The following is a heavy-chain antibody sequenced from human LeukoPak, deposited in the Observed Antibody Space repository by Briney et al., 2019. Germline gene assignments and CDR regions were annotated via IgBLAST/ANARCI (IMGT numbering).Heavy chain of an antibody. V-gene: IGHV3-7*03. CDR2: IKRDGSEK. CDR3: ARGYCSSTSCSQGDWFDP. CDR1: GFTFSNYW. Sequence: GGSLRLSCAASGFTFSNYWMTWVRQAPGKGLEWVANIKRDGSEKYYVDSVKGRFTISRDNAKNSLYLQMNSLRAEDTAVYYCARGYCSSTSCSQGDWFDPWGQGTLVTVSS. J-gene: IGHJ5*02. D-gene: IGHD2-2*01.